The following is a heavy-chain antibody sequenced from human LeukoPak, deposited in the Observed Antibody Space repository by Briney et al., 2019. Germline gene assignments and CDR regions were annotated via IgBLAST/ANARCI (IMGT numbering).Heavy chain of an antibody. CDR2: IRQSGDIT. J-gene: IGHJ3*02. CDR3: VRRGGSDGWGAFDI. D-gene: IGHD5-24*01. CDR1: EFTFSDYV. V-gene: IGHV3-23*01. Sequence: GGSLRLSCAASEFTFSDYVMNWVRQAPGKGLEWVSSIRQSGDITYYADSVKGRFTISRDNSKNTLSLQMNSLSREDTAIYYCVRRGGSDGWGAFDIWGQGTVVTVSS.